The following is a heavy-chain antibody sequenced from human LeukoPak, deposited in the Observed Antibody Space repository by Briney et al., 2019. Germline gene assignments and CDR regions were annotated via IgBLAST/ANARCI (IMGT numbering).Heavy chain of an antibody. D-gene: IGHD6-19*01. CDR1: GFTFSSYA. CDR2: ISGSGGST. J-gene: IGHJ4*02. Sequence: GGSLRLSCAASGFTFSSYAMRWVRQAPGKGLEWVSAISGSGGSTYYADSVKGRFTISRDNSKNTLCLQMNSLRAEDTAVYYCAKGLAVAGHFDYWGQGTLVTVSS. V-gene: IGHV3-23*01. CDR3: AKGLAVAGHFDY.